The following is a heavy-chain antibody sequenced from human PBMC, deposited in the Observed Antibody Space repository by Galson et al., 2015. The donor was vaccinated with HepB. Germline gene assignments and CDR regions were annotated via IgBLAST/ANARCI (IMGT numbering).Heavy chain of an antibody. D-gene: IGHD6-19*01. CDR3: ARDTNIAVAAADAFDI. CDR1: GFTFSSYS. Sequence: SLRLSCAASGFTFSSYSMNWVRQAPGKGLEWVSSISSSSSSYIYYADSVKGRFTISRDNAKNSLYLQMNSLRAEDTAVYYCARDTNIAVAAADAFDIWGQGTMVTVSS. J-gene: IGHJ3*02. CDR2: ISSSSSSYI. V-gene: IGHV3-21*01.